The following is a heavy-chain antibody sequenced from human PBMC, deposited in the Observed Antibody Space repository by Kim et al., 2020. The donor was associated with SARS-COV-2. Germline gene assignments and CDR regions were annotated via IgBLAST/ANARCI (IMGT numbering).Heavy chain of an antibody. V-gene: IGHV3-21*01. Sequence: YTDSVKGRVTISRDNANNSLYLQMTSLRAEDTAVYYCARDGTVKNSRADYWGQGTLVTVSS. CDR3: ARDGTVKNSRADY. J-gene: IGHJ4*02. D-gene: IGHD4-17*01.